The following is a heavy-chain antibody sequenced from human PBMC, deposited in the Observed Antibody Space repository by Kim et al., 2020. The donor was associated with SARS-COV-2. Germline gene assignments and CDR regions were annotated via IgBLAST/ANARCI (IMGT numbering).Heavy chain of an antibody. J-gene: IGHJ3*02. V-gene: IGHV3-23*01. Sequence: GGSLRLSCAASGFTFSSYAMSWVRQAPGKGLEWVSAISGSGGSTYYADSVKGRFTISRDNSKNTLYLQMNSLRAEDTAVYYCAKVGEETYYDYVWGSYGPGYAFDIWGQGTMVTVSS. CDR2: ISGSGGST. CDR1: GFTFSSYA. CDR3: AKVGEETYYDYVWGSYGPGYAFDI. D-gene: IGHD3-16*01.